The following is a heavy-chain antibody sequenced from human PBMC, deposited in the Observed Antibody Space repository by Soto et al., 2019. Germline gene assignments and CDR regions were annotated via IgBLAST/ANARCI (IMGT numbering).Heavy chain of an antibody. CDR2: IWYDGSNK. D-gene: IGHD2-21*02. J-gene: IGHJ6*02. CDR3: ARDLAYCGVDCYSRSYYYGMDV. CDR1: GFTFSSYG. V-gene: IGHV3-33*01. Sequence: QVQLVESGGGVVQPGRSLRLSCAASGFTFSSYGMHWVRQAPGKGLEWVAVIWYDGSNKYYADSVKGRFTISRDNSKNTLYQQMISLRAEDTAVYYCARDLAYCGVDCYSRSYYYGMDVWGQGTKVTVSS.